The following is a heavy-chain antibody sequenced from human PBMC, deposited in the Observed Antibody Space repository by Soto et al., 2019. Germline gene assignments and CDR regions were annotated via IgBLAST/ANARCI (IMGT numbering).Heavy chain of an antibody. J-gene: IGHJ6*02. V-gene: IGHV3-64D*06. Sequence: GGSLRLSCSASGFTFSSYTMNWVRHAPGKGLEYVSSISTNGGSTYYADSVKGRFTISRDNSKNTLYLQMASLRGEDTAVYYCVKAGYCSGGNCHNYYYYGMDVWGQGTTVTV. CDR2: ISTNGGST. CDR1: GFTFSSYT. CDR3: VKAGYCSGGNCHNYYYYGMDV. D-gene: IGHD2-15*01.